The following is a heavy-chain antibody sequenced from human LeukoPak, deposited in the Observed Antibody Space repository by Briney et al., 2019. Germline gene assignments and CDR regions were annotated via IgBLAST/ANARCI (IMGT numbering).Heavy chain of an antibody. CDR1: GFTFSSYS. CDR2: ISRDSRTI. Sequence: GGSLRLSCAASGFTFSSYSMNWVRQAPGQGLEWVSIISRDSRTIFYADSVKGRFTVSRDNAKNSLYLQMNSLRAEDTAVYYCATSPPGGPIDNWGQGTLVTVSS. D-gene: IGHD3-16*01. J-gene: IGHJ4*02. V-gene: IGHV3-21*01. CDR3: ATSPPGGPIDN.